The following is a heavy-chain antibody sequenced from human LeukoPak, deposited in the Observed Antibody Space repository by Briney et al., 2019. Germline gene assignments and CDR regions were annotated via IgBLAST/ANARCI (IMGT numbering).Heavy chain of an antibody. CDR2: INQGGSES. Sequence: GGSLSPSCAPSGFTFSTYCMTWVGHAPGKGREWVANINQGGSESYYVDSVKGQLTIYRDNAESSLYLQLGRLGAEDTAGYYCVRGGLYNYSGTSGDYWGQGTLVTVSS. V-gene: IGHV3-7*01. J-gene: IGHJ4*02. D-gene: IGHD1-26*01. CDR3: VRGGLYNYSGTSGDY. CDR1: GFTFSTYC.